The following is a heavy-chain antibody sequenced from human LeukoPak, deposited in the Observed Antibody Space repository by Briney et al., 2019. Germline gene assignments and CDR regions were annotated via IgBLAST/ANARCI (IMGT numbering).Heavy chain of an antibody. CDR1: GLTFSSYS. J-gene: IGHJ4*02. V-gene: IGHV3-66*02. CDR2: IYSGGST. CDR3: ARSGGYFDY. Sequence: QTGGSLRLSCAASGLTFSSYSMNWVRQAPGKGLEWVSVIYSGGSTYYADSVKGRFTISRDNSKNTLYLQMNSLRAEDTAVYYCARSGGYFDYWGQGTLVTVSS. D-gene: IGHD2-15*01.